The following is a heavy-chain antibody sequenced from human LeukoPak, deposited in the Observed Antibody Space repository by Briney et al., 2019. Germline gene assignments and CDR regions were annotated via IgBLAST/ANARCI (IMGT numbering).Heavy chain of an antibody. CDR1: GYTFTGYY. J-gene: IGHJ4*02. V-gene: IGHV1-2*06. CDR2: INPNSGGT. Sequence: GASVKVSCKASGYTFTGYYMHWVRQAPGQGLEWMGRINPNSGGTNYAQKFQGRVTMTRDTSISTAYMELSRLRSDDTAVYYCARLWFGDMTGSHWGQGTLVTVSS. CDR3: ARLWFGDMTGSH. D-gene: IGHD3-10*01.